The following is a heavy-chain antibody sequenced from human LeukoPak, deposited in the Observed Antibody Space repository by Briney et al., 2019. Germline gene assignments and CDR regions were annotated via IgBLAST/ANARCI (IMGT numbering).Heavy chain of an antibody. Sequence: SEALSLTCTVSGGSISDYYWSWIRQPPGKGLEWIGYIYYSGSTTYNPSLKSRVTMSVDTAKNQFSLKLRSVTAADTAVYYSARGDFCSSSSCYLRPMDVWGKGTTVTVSS. V-gene: IGHV4-59*01. CDR2: IYYSGST. CDR3: ARGDFCSSSSCYLRPMDV. CDR1: GGSISDYY. D-gene: IGHD2-2*01. J-gene: IGHJ6*03.